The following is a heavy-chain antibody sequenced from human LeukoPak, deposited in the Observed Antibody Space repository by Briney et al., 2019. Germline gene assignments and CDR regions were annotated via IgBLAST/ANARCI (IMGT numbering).Heavy chain of an antibody. CDR2: INPSGGST. CDR3: ARGGYYDFWSGYYTFFDY. CDR1: GYTFTSYY. Sequence: ASVKVSCKASGYTFTSYYMHWVRQAPGQGLEWLGIINPSGGSTSYAQKFQGRVTMTRDTSTSTVYMELSSLRSEDTAVYYCARGGYYDFWSGYYTFFDYWGQGTLVTVSS. J-gene: IGHJ4*02. D-gene: IGHD3-3*01. V-gene: IGHV1-46*01.